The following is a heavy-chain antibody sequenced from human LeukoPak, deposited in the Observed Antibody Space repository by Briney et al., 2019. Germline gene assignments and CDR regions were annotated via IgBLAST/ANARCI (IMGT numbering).Heavy chain of an antibody. CDR1: GFTFDDYA. CDR2: ISWNSGSI. Sequence: PGGSLRLSCAASGFTFDDYAMHWVRQAPGKGLEWVSGISWNSGSIGYADSVKGRFTISRDNAKNSLSLQMNSLRGEDTALYYCAKASAMGLRLGVLSLPLFDYWGQGTLVTVSS. J-gene: IGHJ4*02. D-gene: IGHD3-16*02. V-gene: IGHV3-9*01. CDR3: AKASAMGLRLGVLSLPLFDY.